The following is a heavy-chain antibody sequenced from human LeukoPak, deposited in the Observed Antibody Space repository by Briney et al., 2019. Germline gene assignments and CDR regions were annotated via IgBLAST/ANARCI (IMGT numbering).Heavy chain of an antibody. CDR3: ARDWGGNPSDY. V-gene: IGHV1-69*04. CDR2: IIPILGIA. D-gene: IGHD4-23*01. Sequence: ASVKVSCKASGYTFTSYGISWVRQAPGQGLEWMGRIIPILGIANYAQKFQGRVTITADKSTSTAYMELSSLRSEDTAVYYCARDWGGNPSDYWGQGTLVTVSS. CDR1: GYTFTSYG. J-gene: IGHJ4*02.